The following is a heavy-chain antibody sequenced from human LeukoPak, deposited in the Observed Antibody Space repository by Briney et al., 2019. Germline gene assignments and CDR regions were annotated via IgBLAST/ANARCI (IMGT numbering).Heavy chain of an antibody. Sequence: GGSLRLSCAASGFIFSTSWMTWVRQAPGKGLEWVANINLDGSEKYYVDSVKGRFTISRDNAKNSLYLQMNSLRAEDTAVYYCAKDRSWNADAFDIWGQGTMVTVSS. V-gene: IGHV3-7*03. CDR3: AKDRSWNADAFDI. CDR1: GFIFSTSW. CDR2: INLDGSEK. D-gene: IGHD1-1*01. J-gene: IGHJ3*02.